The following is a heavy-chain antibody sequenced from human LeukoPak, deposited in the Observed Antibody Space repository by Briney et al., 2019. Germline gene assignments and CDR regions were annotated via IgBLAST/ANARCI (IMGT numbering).Heavy chain of an antibody. V-gene: IGHV3-30*18. CDR1: GFTFSSYG. CDR3: AKDHHRSIVGATLDY. J-gene: IGHJ4*02. D-gene: IGHD1-26*01. Sequence: PGGSLRLSCAASGFTFSSYGMHWVRQAPGKGLEWVAVISYDGSNKYYADSVKGRFTISRGNSKNTLYLQMNSLRAEDTAVYYCAKDHHRSIVGATLDYWGQGTLVTVSS. CDR2: ISYDGSNK.